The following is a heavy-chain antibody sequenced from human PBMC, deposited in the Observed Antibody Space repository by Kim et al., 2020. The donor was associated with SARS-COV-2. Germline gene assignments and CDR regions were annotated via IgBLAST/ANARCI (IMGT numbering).Heavy chain of an antibody. Sequence: ASVKVSCKASGYTFTSYAMHWVRQAPGQRLEWMGWINAGNGNTKYSQKFQGRVTITRDTSASTAYMELSSLRSEDTAVYYCARYPTFFVAAAVYYYYGMDVWGQGTTVTVSS. J-gene: IGHJ6*02. CDR2: INAGNGNT. V-gene: IGHV1-3*01. D-gene: IGHD6-13*01. CDR3: ARYPTFFVAAAVYYYYGMDV. CDR1: GYTFTSYA.